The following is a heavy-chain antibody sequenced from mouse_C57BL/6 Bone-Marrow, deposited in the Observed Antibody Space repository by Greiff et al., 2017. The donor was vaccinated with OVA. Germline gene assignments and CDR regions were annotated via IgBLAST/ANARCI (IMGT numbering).Heavy chain of an antibody. CDR3: AYMVTTRYYAMDY. Sequence: QVQLQQSGAELAKPGASVKLSCKASGYTFTSYWMHWVKQRPGQGLEWIGYINPSSGYTKYNQKFKDKATLTADKSSSTAYMQLSSLTYEDSAVYYCAYMVTTRYYAMDYWGQGTSVTVSS. V-gene: IGHV1-7*01. D-gene: IGHD2-1*01. J-gene: IGHJ4*01. CDR1: GYTFTSYW. CDR2: INPSSGYT.